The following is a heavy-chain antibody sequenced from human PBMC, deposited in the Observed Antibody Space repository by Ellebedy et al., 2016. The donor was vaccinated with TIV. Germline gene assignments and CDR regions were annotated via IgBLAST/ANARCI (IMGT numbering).Heavy chain of an antibody. V-gene: IGHV3-7*02. CDR1: GFTFSSYW. CDR3: AKNQVEMATTPIDY. J-gene: IGHJ4*02. Sequence: GGSLRLXXAASGFTFSSYWMSWVRQAPGKGLEWVANIKQDGSEKYYVDSVKGRFTISRDNAKNSLYLQMNSLRAEDTAVYYCAKNQVEMATTPIDYWGQGTLVTVSS. D-gene: IGHD5-24*01. CDR2: IKQDGSEK.